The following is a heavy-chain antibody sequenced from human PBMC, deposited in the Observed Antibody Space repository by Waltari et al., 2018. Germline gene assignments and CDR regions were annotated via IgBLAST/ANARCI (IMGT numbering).Heavy chain of an antibody. CDR2: IYYSRST. CDR1: GCPISSYY. V-gene: IGHV4-59*01. J-gene: IGHJ4*02. D-gene: IGHD2-15*01. CDR3: ERYSERAHCRGGSCPSFDY. Sequence: QVQLPESGPGLVKPSETLSLPCPVPGCPISSYYWSWIRQPPGQGLEWIGYIYYSRSTNHNHTLKSRVTISVDTYKNQFSLKLSSGTAADTAVYYYERYSERAHCRGGSCPSFDYWGQGTLVTVSS.